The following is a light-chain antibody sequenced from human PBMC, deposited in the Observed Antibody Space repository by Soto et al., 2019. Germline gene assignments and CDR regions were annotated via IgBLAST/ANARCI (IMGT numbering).Light chain of an antibody. Sequence: SALTQPPSASGTPGQRVTISCSGGNSNIGGNTVNWYQHLPGAAPKVLIYSDNQRPSAVPDRFSGSKSGTSASLAISGLQPEDEADYYCASWDDNLDAWLFGGGTKVTVL. V-gene: IGLV1-44*01. CDR1: NSNIGGNT. CDR3: ASWDDNLDAWL. J-gene: IGLJ3*02. CDR2: SDN.